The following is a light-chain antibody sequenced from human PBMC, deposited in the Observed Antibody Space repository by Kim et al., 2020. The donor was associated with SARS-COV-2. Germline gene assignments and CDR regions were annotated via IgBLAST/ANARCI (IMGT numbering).Light chain of an antibody. CDR3: SSYSTSNTVL. J-gene: IGLJ2*01. Sequence: GQSVTISCTGTGSDVGFYDRVSWYQQPPGTAPKLLIYEVTHRPSGVPDRFSGSKSGSTASLTISGLQAEDEAHYYCSSYSTSNTVLFGGGTQLTVL. V-gene: IGLV2-18*02. CDR2: EVT. CDR1: GSDVGFYDR.